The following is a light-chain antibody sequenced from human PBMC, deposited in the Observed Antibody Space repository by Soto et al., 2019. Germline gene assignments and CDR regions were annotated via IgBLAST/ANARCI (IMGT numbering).Light chain of an antibody. CDR1: TSDVGAYDY. CDR3: SLYTSSSTLV. V-gene: IGLV2-14*03. Sequence: QSALTQPASVSGSPGQSITISCTGTTSDVGAYDYVSWYQQHPDKAPKLIIYDVSSRPSGISNRFSGSKSGNTASLTISGLQAEDEGDYYCSLYTSSSTLVFGGGTKLTVL. J-gene: IGLJ2*01. CDR2: DVS.